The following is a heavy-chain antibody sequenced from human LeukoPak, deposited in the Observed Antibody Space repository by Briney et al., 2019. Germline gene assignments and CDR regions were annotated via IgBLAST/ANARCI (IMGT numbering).Heavy chain of an antibody. J-gene: IGHJ3*02. V-gene: IGHV4-31*03. CDR3: ARDPNYYDSSVHAFDI. Sequence: SQTLSLTCTVSGGSISSGGYYWSWIRQHPGKGLEWIGYIYYSGSTYYNPSLKSRVTISVDTSKNQFSLKLSSVTAADTAVYYCARDPNYYDSSVHAFDIWGQGTMVTVSS. D-gene: IGHD3-22*01. CDR1: GGSISSGGYY. CDR2: IYYSGST.